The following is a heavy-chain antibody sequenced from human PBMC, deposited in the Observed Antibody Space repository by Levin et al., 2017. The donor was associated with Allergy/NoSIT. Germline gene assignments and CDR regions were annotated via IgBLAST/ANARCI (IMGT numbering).Heavy chain of an antibody. V-gene: IGHV3-23*01. CDR2: ISSSGQNT. CDR1: GFTSTFTFSNYG. J-gene: IGHJ3*01. CDR3: AKWLTSIWFSPFDV. Sequence: TGGSLRLSCAASGFTSTFTFSNYGVSWVRQAPGKGLEWVSGISSSGQNTYYADSVKGRFTVSRDNSRNILSLHMNALTVADTAVYYCAKWLTSIWFSPFDVWGPGTTVTVSS. D-gene: IGHD6-13*01.